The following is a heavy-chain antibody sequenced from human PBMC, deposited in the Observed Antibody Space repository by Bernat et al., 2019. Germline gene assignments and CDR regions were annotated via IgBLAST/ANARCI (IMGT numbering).Heavy chain of an antibody. CDR3: ARGPSSWYPLATSFDY. Sequence: QVQLQQWGAGLLKPSETLSLTCAVYGGSFSGYYWSWIRQPPGKGLEWIGEINHSGSTNYNPSLKSRVTISVDTSKNQFSLKLSSVTAADMAVYYCARGPSSWYPLATSFDYWGQGTLVTVSS. CDR1: GGSFSGYY. CDR2: INHSGST. J-gene: IGHJ4*02. D-gene: IGHD6-13*01. V-gene: IGHV4-34*01.